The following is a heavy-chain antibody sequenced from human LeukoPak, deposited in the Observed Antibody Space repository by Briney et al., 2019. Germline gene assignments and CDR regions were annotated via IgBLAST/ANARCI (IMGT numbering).Heavy chain of an antibody. D-gene: IGHD3-10*01. J-gene: IGHJ3*02. CDR1: GFTFSSYA. Sequence: GGSLRLSCAASGFTFSSYAMHWVRQAPGKGLERVAVISYDGSNKYYADSVKGRFTISRDNSKNTLYLQMNSLRAEDTAVYYCAREHNLLLWFGELSRRAFDIWGQGTMVTVSS. V-gene: IGHV3-30-3*01. CDR2: ISYDGSNK. CDR3: AREHNLLLWFGELSRRAFDI.